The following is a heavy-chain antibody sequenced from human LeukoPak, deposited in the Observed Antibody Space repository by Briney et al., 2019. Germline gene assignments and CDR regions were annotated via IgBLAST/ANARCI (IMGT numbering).Heavy chain of an antibody. V-gene: IGHV4-39*07. Sequence: SETLSLTCTVSGGSISSSSYYWGWIRQPPGKGLEWIGSIYCSGSTYYNPSLKSRVTISVDTSKNQFSLKLSSVTAADTAVYYCARGRWGIAAAGIDWFDPWGQGTLVTVSS. CDR2: IYCSGST. CDR3: ARGRWGIAAAGIDWFDP. J-gene: IGHJ5*02. D-gene: IGHD6-13*01. CDR1: GGSISSSSYY.